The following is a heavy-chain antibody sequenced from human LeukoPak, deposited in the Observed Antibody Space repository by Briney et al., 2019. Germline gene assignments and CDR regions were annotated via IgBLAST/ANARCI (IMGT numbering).Heavy chain of an antibody. D-gene: IGHD1-14*01. CDR2: INPNNGGP. CDR3: ARFLTGTKYYFDY. Sequence: ASVKVSCKASGYTFTDYYIHWVRQAPGQGLEWMGWINPNNGGPIYAQKFQDRVTMTRDTPINTAFMEVSRLTFDDTAVYYCARFLTGTKYYFDYWGQGTLVTVSS. V-gene: IGHV1-2*02. J-gene: IGHJ4*02. CDR1: GYTFTDYY.